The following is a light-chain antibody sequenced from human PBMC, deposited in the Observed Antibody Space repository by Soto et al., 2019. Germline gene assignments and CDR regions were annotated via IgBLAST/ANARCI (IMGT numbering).Light chain of an antibody. CDR1: NSNLGKNL. Sequence: QSVLTQPPSVSAAPGQTVTISCSGGNSNLGKNLASWYQQIPGTTPKLLIYDNHNRPSGIPDRFSGSKSGTSATLGISGLQTGDEAEYYCATWDSSLSAVVFGEGTKLTVL. CDR3: ATWDSSLSAVV. CDR2: DNH. J-gene: IGLJ2*01. V-gene: IGLV1-51*01.